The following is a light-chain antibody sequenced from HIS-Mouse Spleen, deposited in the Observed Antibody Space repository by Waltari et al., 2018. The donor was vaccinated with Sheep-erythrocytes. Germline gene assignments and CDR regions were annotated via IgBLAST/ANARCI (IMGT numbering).Light chain of an antibody. CDR3: QAWDSSTEV. J-gene: IGLJ2*01. Sequence: SYELTQPPSVSVSPGQTASITCSGDKLGEKYACWYQQKPGQSPVLVIYQDSKRPSGISERFSGSNSGNTATLTISGTQAMDEADYYCQAWDSSTEVFGGGTKLTVL. CDR2: QDS. V-gene: IGLV3-1*01. CDR1: KLGEKY.